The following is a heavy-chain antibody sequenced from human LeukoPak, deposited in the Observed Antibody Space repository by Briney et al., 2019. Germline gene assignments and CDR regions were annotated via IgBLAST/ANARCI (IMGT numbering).Heavy chain of an antibody. D-gene: IGHD2-8*01. Sequence: GGSLRLSCAASGFTLSNHWMTWVRQVPGRGPEWVADVNRDGSETYYLDSVKGRFTISRDNAKNSLYLQMNSLRAEDTALYYCVRNNAMDVWGQGTTVIVSS. CDR3: VRNNAMDV. J-gene: IGHJ6*02. CDR1: GFTLSNHW. V-gene: IGHV3-7*03. CDR2: VNRDGSET.